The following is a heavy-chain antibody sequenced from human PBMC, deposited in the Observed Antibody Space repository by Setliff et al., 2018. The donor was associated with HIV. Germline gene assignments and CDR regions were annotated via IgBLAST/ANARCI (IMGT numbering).Heavy chain of an antibody. V-gene: IGHV1-24*01. J-gene: IGHJ4*02. CDR2: FDPELGET. CDR1: GYTLTKLS. D-gene: IGHD1-26*01. Sequence: ASVKVSCKVSGYTLTKLSMHWVRQAPEKGLEWMGGFDPELGETFFAQDFRGRLTMTQDTSTDTAYMELTSLRSDDTAMYYCATDNREGVGTPYYFDYWGQGTQVTVS. CDR3: ATDNREGVGTPYYFDY.